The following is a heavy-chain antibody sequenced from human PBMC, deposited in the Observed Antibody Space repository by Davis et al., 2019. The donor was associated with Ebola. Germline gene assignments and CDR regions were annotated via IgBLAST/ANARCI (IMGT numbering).Heavy chain of an antibody. V-gene: IGHV3-21*01. Sequence: GESLKISCAASGFTVSSNYMSWVRQASGKGLEWVSCISSSSNYIYYADSVKGRFTLSRDNAKNSLYPQMNSLRAEDTAVYYCVRDPALVVTGGGWFFGLWGRGTLVTVSS. D-gene: IGHD2-21*02. J-gene: IGHJ2*01. CDR1: GFTVSSNY. CDR2: ISSSSNYI. CDR3: VRDPALVVTGGGWFFGL.